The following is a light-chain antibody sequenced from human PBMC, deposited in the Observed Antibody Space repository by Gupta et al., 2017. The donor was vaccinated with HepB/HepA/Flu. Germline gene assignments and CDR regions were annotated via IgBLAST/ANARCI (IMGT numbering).Light chain of an antibody. CDR2: DVN. Sequence: QSALTQPAPVSGSPGQSITISCTGTSSDAGGYNYVSWYQQHPGKAPKLMIYDVNKRPAGVSNRFSGSKSGNTASLTISGHQAEDDADYYCSSYTSTSTWVFGGGTKLTVL. J-gene: IGLJ3*02. CDR3: SSYTSTSTWV. V-gene: IGLV2-14*03. CDR1: SSDAGGYNY.